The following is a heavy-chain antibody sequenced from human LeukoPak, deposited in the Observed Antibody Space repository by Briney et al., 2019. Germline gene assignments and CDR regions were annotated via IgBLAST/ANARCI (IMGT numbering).Heavy chain of an antibody. Sequence: PGGSLRLSCAASGFTFSSYAMSWVRQAPGKGLEWVSSISDSGDSTYYADSVKGRFTISRDNSKNTLWLQMNSLRGEDTAIYYCVSPGYDYWGQGTLVSVSS. CDR3: VSPGYDY. V-gene: IGHV3-23*01. D-gene: IGHD6-13*01. J-gene: IGHJ4*02. CDR1: GFTFSSYA. CDR2: ISDSGDST.